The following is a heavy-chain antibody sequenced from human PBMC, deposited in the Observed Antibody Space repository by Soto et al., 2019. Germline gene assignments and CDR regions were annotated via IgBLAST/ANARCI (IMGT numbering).Heavy chain of an antibody. D-gene: IGHD1-26*01. CDR2: ISGSGGST. CDR1: GLTFSSYA. Sequence: EVQLLESGGGLVQPGGSLRLSCAASGLTFSSYAMSWVRQAPGKGLEWVSGISGSGGSTFYADSVKGRFTISRDNFKNTLFLQMNSLRAEDTAVYYCAKDSKTESHYPGAFDIWGQGTMVTVSS. CDR3: AKDSKTESHYPGAFDI. V-gene: IGHV3-23*01. J-gene: IGHJ3*02.